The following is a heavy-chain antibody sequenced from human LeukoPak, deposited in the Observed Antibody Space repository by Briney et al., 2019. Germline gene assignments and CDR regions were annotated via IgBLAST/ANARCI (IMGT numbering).Heavy chain of an antibody. CDR1: GFTFSSYE. V-gene: IGHV3-48*03. D-gene: IGHD6-13*01. CDR3: ARAGGYSSSY. Sequence: GGSLRLSCAASGFTFSSYEMNWVRQAPGKGLEWVSYISSSGSTIYYADSVKGRFTISRDNAKNSLYLQMNSPRAEDTAVYYCARAGGYSSSYWGQGTLVTVSS. J-gene: IGHJ4*02. CDR2: ISSSGSTI.